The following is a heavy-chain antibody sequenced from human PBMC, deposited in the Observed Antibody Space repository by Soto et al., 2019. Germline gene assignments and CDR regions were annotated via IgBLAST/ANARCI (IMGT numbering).Heavy chain of an antibody. CDR2: INHSGST. Sequence: ASETLSLTCAVYGGFFSGYYWGWIRQPPGKGVEWIGEINHSGSTNYNPSLKSRVTISVDTSKNQFSLKLSSVTAADTAVYYCASGLHLGELSLKDAFDIWGQGTMVTVSS. J-gene: IGHJ3*02. CDR3: ASGLHLGELSLKDAFDI. D-gene: IGHD3-16*02. CDR1: GGFFSGYY. V-gene: IGHV4-34*01.